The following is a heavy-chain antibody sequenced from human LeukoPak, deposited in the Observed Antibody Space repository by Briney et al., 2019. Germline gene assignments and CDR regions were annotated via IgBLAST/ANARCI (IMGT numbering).Heavy chain of an antibody. V-gene: IGHV3-23*01. J-gene: IGHJ4*02. D-gene: IGHD2-2*01. CDR3: AREGLECTGSSCQRAAFDY. CDR1: GFTFSSYC. CDR2: IKGSGDRT. Sequence: QTGGSLRLSCATSGFTFSSYCMSWVRQAPGRGLEWVSGIKGSGDRTFYADSVKGRFTISRDNSENTVYLQMNSLRAEDTAVYYCAREGLECTGSSCQRAAFDYWGQGTLVTVSS.